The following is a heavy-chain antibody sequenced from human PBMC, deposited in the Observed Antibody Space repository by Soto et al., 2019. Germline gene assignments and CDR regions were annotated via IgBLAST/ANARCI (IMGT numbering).Heavy chain of an antibody. CDR3: ASTQLPYCSGGSCYLVY. CDR2: INPSDGST. CDR1: GYTFTSYY. J-gene: IGHJ4*02. Sequence: GASVKVSCKASGYTFTSYYMHWVRQAPGQGLEWMGIINPSDGSTSYAQKFQGRVTMTRDTSTSTVYMELSSLRSEDTAVYYCASTQLPYCSGGSCYLVYWGQGTLVTVSS. D-gene: IGHD2-15*01. V-gene: IGHV1-46*01.